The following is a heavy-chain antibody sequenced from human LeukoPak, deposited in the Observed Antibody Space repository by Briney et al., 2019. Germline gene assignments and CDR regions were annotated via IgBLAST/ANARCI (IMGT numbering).Heavy chain of an antibody. Sequence: SQTLSLTCAISGDSVSRNSAAWESVRQSGSRGLEWLVWTYYRFKWYNGYARSVKGRIIINADTSKNQFSLQLNSVTPEDTAVYYCARGGGWLHYWGQGTLVTVSS. D-gene: IGHD6-19*01. CDR1: GDSVSRNSAA. CDR3: ARGGGWLHY. J-gene: IGHJ4*02. V-gene: IGHV6-1*01. CDR2: TYYRFKWYN.